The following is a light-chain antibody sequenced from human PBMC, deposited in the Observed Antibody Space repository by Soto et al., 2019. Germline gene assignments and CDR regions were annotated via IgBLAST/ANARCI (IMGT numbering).Light chain of an antibody. V-gene: IGKV3-11*01. CDR1: QSFSSN. Sequence: IVWRQSPGTLSWSPGERATRFGRASQSFSSNLAWYQQHPGQAPSLLIYNTSNRAPDIPARFSGSGSGTAFTLSISSLEPEDFAVYYCQQRNNWAPNFGGGTKVDIK. CDR2: NTS. CDR3: QQRNNWAPN. J-gene: IGKJ4*01.